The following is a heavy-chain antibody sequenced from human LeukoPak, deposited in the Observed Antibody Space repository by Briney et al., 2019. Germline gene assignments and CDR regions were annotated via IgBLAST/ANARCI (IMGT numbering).Heavy chain of an antibody. Sequence: GESLKISCKGSGYSFTSYWIGWVRQMPGKGLEWMGLIYPGDSDTRYSPSFQGQVTISADKSISTAYLQWSSLNASDTAMYYCARSLARYCSSTSCYRGVWFDPWGQGTLVTVSS. J-gene: IGHJ5*02. CDR2: IYPGDSDT. CDR1: GYSFTSYW. CDR3: ARSLARYCSSTSCYRGVWFDP. D-gene: IGHD2-2*01. V-gene: IGHV5-51*01.